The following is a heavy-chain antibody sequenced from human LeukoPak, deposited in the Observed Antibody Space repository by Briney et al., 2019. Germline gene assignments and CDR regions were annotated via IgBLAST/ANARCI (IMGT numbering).Heavy chain of an antibody. D-gene: IGHD6-13*01. V-gene: IGHV4-39*07. CDR1: DGSINSDTYY. Sequence: SETLSLTCSVSDGSINSDTYYWGWIRQPPGKGLEWIASIYSGGNTFYNPSLKSRVTISVDKSKNQFSLMLSSVTAADTAVYYCARAKDSSSWSPGNWFDPWGQGTLVTVSS. CDR3: ARAKDSSSWSPGNWFDP. J-gene: IGHJ5*02. CDR2: IYSGGNT.